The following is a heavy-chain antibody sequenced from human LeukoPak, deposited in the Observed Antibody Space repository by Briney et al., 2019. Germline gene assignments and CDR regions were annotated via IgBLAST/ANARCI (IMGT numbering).Heavy chain of an antibody. J-gene: IGHJ4*02. Sequence: PSETLSLTCTVSGDSLRNYYWSWIRQPPGKGLEWIGYVHYSGSTDYNPSLKSRVTISVDTSKNQFSLKLSSVTAADTAVYYCARTSGLSYERYFDYWGQGSLVTVSS. D-gene: IGHD3-16*02. CDR2: VHYSGST. V-gene: IGHV4-59*08. CDR3: ARTSGLSYERYFDY. CDR1: GDSLRNYY.